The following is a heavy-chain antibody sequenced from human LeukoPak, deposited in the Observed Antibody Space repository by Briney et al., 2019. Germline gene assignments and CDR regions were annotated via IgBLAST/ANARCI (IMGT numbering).Heavy chain of an antibody. D-gene: IGHD3-3*01. V-gene: IGHV3-23*01. CDR1: GFTFSSYA. CDR2: ISGSGGST. J-gene: IGHJ4*02. CDR3: AKDLFSVDYDFWSGYYTRGFDY. Sequence: GRSLRLPCAASGFTFSSYAMSWVRQAPGKGLEWVSAISGSGGSTYYADSVKGRFTISRDNSTNTLYLQMNSLRAEDTAVYYCAKDLFSVDYDFWSGYYTRGFDYWGQGILVTVSS.